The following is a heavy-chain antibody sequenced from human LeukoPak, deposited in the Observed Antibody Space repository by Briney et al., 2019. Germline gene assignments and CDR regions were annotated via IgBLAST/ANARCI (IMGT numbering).Heavy chain of an antibody. CDR2: INPNSGGT. D-gene: IGHD3-10*01. Sequence: GASVKVSCKASGYTFTGYYLHWVRQAPGQGLEWMGWINPNSGGTNYAQKFQGRVTMTRDMSTSTVYMELSSLRSEDTAVYYCARDRRDGSGSYYFDYWGQGTLVTVSS. V-gene: IGHV1-2*02. J-gene: IGHJ4*02. CDR3: ARDRRDGSGSYYFDY. CDR1: GYTFTGYY.